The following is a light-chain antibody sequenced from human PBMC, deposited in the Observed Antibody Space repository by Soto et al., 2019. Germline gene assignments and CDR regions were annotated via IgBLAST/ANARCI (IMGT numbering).Light chain of an antibody. CDR2: KDS. Sequence: SYELTQPSSLSVSPGQTARITCSGDVLAKNYVRWFQQKPGQAPVLVIYKDSERPSGIPERFSGSSSGTTVTLTITGAQVEDEAAYYCYSAAADSRGVFGGGTKLTVL. CDR1: VLAKNY. J-gene: IGLJ3*02. V-gene: IGLV3-27*01. CDR3: YSAAADSRGV.